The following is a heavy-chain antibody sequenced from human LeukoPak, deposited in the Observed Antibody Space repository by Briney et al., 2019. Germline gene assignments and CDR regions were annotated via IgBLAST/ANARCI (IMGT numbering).Heavy chain of an antibody. Sequence: GGSLRLSCVVSGLTFTNTYWISWVRQAPGKGLEWVANIKQDGSEKYYVDFVKGRFTISRDNAKNSLDLQMNSLRVEDTAVYCCAREASGRSLDYWGQGTLVTVSS. CDR1: GLTFTNTYW. CDR2: IKQDGSEK. J-gene: IGHJ4*02. D-gene: IGHD3-10*01. V-gene: IGHV3-7*01. CDR3: AREASGRSLDY.